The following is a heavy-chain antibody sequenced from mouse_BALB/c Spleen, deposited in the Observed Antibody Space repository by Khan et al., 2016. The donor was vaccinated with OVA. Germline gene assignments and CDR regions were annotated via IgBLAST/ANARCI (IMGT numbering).Heavy chain of an antibody. V-gene: IGHV1S81*02. D-gene: IGHD2-2*01. Sequence: QVQLKQSGAELVKPGASVRLSCKASGYTFTSYYLYWVKQRPGQGLEWIGDINPSNGGTNFNEKFKTKATLTVDKSSSTAYTQLNSLTSEDSAVYYCTRSGYGSFAYWGQGTLVTVSA. CDR1: GYTFTSYY. CDR2: INPSNGGT. CDR3: TRSGYGSFAY. J-gene: IGHJ3*01.